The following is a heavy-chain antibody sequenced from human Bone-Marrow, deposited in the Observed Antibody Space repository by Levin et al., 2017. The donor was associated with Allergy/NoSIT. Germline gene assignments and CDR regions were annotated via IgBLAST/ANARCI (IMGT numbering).Heavy chain of an antibody. CDR3: AKSGGRNLFYYGMDV. Sequence: SLKISCVASGFTFDNFAMHWVRQVPGKGLEWVSGITWNSDNMGYADSVKGRFTISRDNAKNSLYLEMDSLSAEDTALYYCAKSGGRNLFYYGMDVWGQGTTVTVSS. CDR2: ITWNSDNM. CDR1: GFTFDNFA. V-gene: IGHV3-9*01. J-gene: IGHJ6*02. D-gene: IGHD2-15*01.